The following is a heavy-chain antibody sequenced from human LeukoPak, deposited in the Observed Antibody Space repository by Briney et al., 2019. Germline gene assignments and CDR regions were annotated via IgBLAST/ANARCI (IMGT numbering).Heavy chain of an antibody. Sequence: PSETLSLTCTVSGGSISSGDYYWSWIRQPPGKGLEGIGYIYYSGSTYYNPSLKSRVTISVDTSKNQFSLKLSSVTAADTAVYYCARSQYIIAAAGTGFDYWGQGTLVTVSS. D-gene: IGHD6-13*01. CDR3: ARSQYIIAAAGTGFDY. J-gene: IGHJ4*02. CDR2: IYYSGST. CDR1: GGSISSGDYY. V-gene: IGHV4-30-4*08.